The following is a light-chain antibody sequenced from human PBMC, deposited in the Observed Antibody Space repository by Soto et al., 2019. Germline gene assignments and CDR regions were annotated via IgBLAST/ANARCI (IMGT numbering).Light chain of an antibody. Sequence: EVVMTQSPATLSVSPGERATLSCWASETVATNLAWYQQKPGQAPRLLISGASTRAAGISDRFRGSGSGTEFTHTSSSLRSEDSASYYRLQYFGWAPMTFAQGTKVQI. CDR2: GAS. CDR1: ETVATN. J-gene: IGKJ1*01. V-gene: IGKV3-15*01. CDR3: LQYFGWAPMT.